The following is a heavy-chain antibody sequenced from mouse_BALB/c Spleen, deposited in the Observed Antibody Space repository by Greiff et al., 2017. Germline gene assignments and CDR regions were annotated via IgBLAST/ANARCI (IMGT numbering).Heavy chain of an antibody. V-gene: IGHV1-80*01. CDR3: ARRDYGSSPFDY. Sequence: QVQLKESGAELVRPGSSVKISCKASGYAFSSYWMNWVKQRPGQGLEWIGQIYPGDGDTNYNGKFKGKATLTADKSSSTAYMQLSSLTSEDSAVYFCARRDYGSSPFDYWGQGTTLTVSS. CDR1: GYAFSSYW. CDR2: IYPGDGDT. D-gene: IGHD1-1*01. J-gene: IGHJ2*01.